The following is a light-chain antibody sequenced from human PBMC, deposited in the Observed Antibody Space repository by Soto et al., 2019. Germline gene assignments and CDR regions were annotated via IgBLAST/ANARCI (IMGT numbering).Light chain of an antibody. V-gene: IGKV2-30*01. CDR1: QSLLYSNEHTY. J-gene: IGKJ4*01. CDR2: EVS. CDR3: MQGTHWPLT. Sequence: EVVLTQSPLSQSVTLGQPASISCKCSQSLLYSNEHTYLTWFHQRPGQPPRRLIYEVSYRDSGVPDRFSGSGSGTDFTLRISRVEVEDVGVYYCMQGTHWPLTFGGGTKVEIK.